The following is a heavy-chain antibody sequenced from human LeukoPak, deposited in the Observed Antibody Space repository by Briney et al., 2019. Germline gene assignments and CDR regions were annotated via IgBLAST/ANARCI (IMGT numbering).Heavy chain of an antibody. J-gene: IGHJ4*02. V-gene: IGHV4-34*01. CDR3: ARDADY. Sequence: SETLSLTCAVYGGSFSGHYWSWLRQPPGKGLEWIGEINHSGSTDYNPSLKSRVTISVDTSKNHFSLRLTSVTAADTAVYYCARDADYWGQGTLVTVSS. CDR2: INHSGST. CDR1: GGSFSGHY.